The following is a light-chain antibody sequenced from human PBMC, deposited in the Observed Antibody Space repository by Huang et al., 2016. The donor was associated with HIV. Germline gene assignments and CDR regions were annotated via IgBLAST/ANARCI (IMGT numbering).Light chain of an antibody. Sequence: EIVLTQTPLSLSVTPGQPASISCQSSQSLLHSDGKTCLYWYLQKPGQSPQLLIYEVSRRFSGGPDRFSGSGAGTDFTLTISRVEAEDAGVYYCMEGTHLVGLSFGPGTKVDIK. CDR1: QSLLHSDGKTC. CDR3: MEGTHLVGLS. V-gene: IGKV2-29*02. J-gene: IGKJ3*01. CDR2: EVS.